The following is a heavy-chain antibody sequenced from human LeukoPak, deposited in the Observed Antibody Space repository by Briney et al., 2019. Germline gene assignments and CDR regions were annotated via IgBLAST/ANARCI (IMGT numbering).Heavy chain of an antibody. J-gene: IGHJ4*02. CDR2: IYYSGST. D-gene: IGHD3-3*01. Sequence: SETLSLTCTVSGGSISSSSYYWGWVRQPPGKGLEWIGSIYYSGSTYYNPSLKSRVTISVDTSKNQFSLKLSSVTAAGTAVYYCARLIWRGYYSDYWGQGTLVTVSS. CDR1: GGSISSSSYY. V-gene: IGHV4-39*01. CDR3: ARLIWRGYYSDY.